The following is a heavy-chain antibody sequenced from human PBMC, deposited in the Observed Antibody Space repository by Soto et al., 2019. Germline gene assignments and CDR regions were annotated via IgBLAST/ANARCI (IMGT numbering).Heavy chain of an antibody. CDR3: AAAYYDILTGRGAFDI. CDR2: IVVGSGNT. Sequence: GASVKVSCKVSGFTFTSSAVQWVRQARGQRLEWIGWIVVGSGNTNYAQKFQERVTITRDMSTSTAYMELSSLRSEDTAVYYCAAAYYDILTGRGAFDIWGQGTMVTVSS. D-gene: IGHD3-9*01. J-gene: IGHJ3*02. CDR1: GFTFTSSA. V-gene: IGHV1-58*01.